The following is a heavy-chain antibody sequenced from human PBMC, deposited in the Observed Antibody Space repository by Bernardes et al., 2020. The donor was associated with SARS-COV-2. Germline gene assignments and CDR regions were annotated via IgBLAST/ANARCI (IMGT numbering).Heavy chain of an antibody. Sequence: SETLSLTCAVSGYSISSGYYWGWIRQPPGKGLEWIGSIYQSGSTYYNASLKSRVTISVDTSKNQFSLKLSSVTAADTAVYYCARGGYIAEAGPFDYWGQGALVTVYS. J-gene: IGHJ4*02. CDR3: ARGGYIAEAGPFDY. V-gene: IGHV4-38-2*01. CDR1: GYSISSGYY. D-gene: IGHD6-19*01. CDR2: IYQSGST.